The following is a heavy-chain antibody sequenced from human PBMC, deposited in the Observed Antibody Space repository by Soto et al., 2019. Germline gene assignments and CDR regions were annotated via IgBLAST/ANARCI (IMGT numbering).Heavy chain of an antibody. J-gene: IGHJ1*01. CDR2: ISSSGSTI. CDR3: ARPSVPGWSYSCQY. CDR1: GFTFSDYY. Sequence: PGGSLRLFCAASGFTFSDYYMSWIRQAPGKGLEWVSYISSSGSTIYYADSVKGRFTISRDDAKNSLYLQMNSLRDEDTAVYYCARPSVPGWSYSCQYWGQGNLVTVSS. D-gene: IGHD1-26*01. V-gene: IGHV3-11*04.